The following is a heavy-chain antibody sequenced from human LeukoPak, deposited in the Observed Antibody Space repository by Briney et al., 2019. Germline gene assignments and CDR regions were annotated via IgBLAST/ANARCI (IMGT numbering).Heavy chain of an antibody. Sequence: GGSLRLSCAASGFMFSSYSRNWVGQAPGKGLEWVASISYTSTYIFYADSLKGRFTISRDNTENSLYLQMNSLRAEDTAVYYCARYGADCFDYWGQGTLVTVSS. CDR3: ARYGADCFDY. CDR1: GFMFSSYS. D-gene: IGHD4/OR15-4a*01. J-gene: IGHJ4*02. V-gene: IGHV3-21*01. CDR2: ISYTSTYI.